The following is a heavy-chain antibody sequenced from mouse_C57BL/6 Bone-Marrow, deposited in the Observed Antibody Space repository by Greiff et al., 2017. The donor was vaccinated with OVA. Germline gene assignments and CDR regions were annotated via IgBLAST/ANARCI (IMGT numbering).Heavy chain of an antibody. Sequence: QVQLQQSGAELMKPGASVKLSCKATGYTFTGYWIEWVKQRPGHGLEWIGEILPGSGSTNYNEKFKGKATFTADTSSNTAYMQLSSLPTEDSAIYYCASGDITTVVAGDAMDYWGQGTSVTVSS. CDR1: GYTFTGYW. J-gene: IGHJ4*01. D-gene: IGHD1-1*01. CDR3: ASGDITTVVAGDAMDY. V-gene: IGHV1-9*01. CDR2: ILPGSGST.